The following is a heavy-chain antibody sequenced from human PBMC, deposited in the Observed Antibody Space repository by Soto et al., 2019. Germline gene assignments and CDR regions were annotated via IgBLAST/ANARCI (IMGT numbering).Heavy chain of an antibody. D-gene: IGHD3-22*01. J-gene: IGHJ5*02. Sequence: SSETLSLTCTVSGGSVSSGSYYWSWIRQPPGKGLEWIGYIYYSGSTNYNPSLKSRVTISVDTSKNQFSLKLSSVTAADTAVYYCARVNFYHDSSGYSPWGQGTLVTVSS. CDR3: ARVNFYHDSSGYSP. CDR1: GGSVSSGSYY. CDR2: IYYSGST. V-gene: IGHV4-61*01.